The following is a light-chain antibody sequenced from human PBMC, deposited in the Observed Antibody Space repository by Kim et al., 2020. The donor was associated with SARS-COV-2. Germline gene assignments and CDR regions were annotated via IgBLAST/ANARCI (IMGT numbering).Light chain of an antibody. Sequence: LSPGERATLSCRASQSISSYLAWYQHKPGQAPRLLIYDASNRANGIPARFSGSGSGTDFTLTIRSLEPEDFAVYYCQQRTNWPPFTFGQGTKLEI. J-gene: IGKJ2*01. CDR3: QQRTNWPPFT. V-gene: IGKV3-11*01. CDR2: DAS. CDR1: QSISSY.